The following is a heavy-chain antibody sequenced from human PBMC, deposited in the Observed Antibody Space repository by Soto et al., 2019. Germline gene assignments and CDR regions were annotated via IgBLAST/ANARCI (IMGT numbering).Heavy chain of an antibody. Sequence: PSETLSLTCAVSGYSISSGYYWGWIRQPPGKGLEWIGSIYQSGSTYYNPSLKSRVTISVDTSKNHFSLKLSSVTAADTAVYYCARDRSSSSFASYYYGMDVWGQGTTVTVSS. J-gene: IGHJ6*02. CDR1: GYSISSGYY. V-gene: IGHV4-38-2*02. D-gene: IGHD6-6*01. CDR2: IYQSGST. CDR3: ARDRSSSSFASYYYGMDV.